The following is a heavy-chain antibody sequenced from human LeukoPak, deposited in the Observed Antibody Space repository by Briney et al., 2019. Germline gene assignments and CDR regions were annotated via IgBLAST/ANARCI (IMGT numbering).Heavy chain of an antibody. CDR2: ISGSGGST. D-gene: IGHD2-2*03. V-gene: IGHV3-23*01. CDR3: AKVPWIDYYYGMDV. CDR1: GFTFSGYA. Sequence: GGSLRLSCAASGFTFSGYAMSWVRQAPGKGLEWVSAISGSGGSTYYADSVKGRFTISRDNSKNTLYLQMNSLRAEDTAVYYCAKVPWIDYYYGMDVWGQGTTVTVAS. J-gene: IGHJ6*02.